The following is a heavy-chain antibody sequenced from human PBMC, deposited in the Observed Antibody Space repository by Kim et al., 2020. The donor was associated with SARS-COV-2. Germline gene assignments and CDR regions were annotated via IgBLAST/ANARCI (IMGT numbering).Heavy chain of an antibody. CDR3: ARDPGYYYDSSGYYPSYFDY. V-gene: IGHV4-31*03. D-gene: IGHD3-22*01. Sequence: SETLSLTCTVSGGSISSGGYYWSWIRQHPGKGLEWIGYIYYSGSTYYNPSLKSRVTISVDTSKNQFSLKLSSVTAADTAVYYCARDPGYYYDSSGYYPSYFDYWGQGTLVTVSS. CDR2: IYYSGST. CDR1: GGSISSGGYY. J-gene: IGHJ4*02.